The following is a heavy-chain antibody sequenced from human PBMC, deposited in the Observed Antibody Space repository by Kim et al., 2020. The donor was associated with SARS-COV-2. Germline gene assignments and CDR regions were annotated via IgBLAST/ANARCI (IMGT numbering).Heavy chain of an antibody. V-gene: IGHV4-4*06. D-gene: IGHD3-10*01. CDR3: ARDSASNWFDP. CDR2: T. Sequence: TEHNPSLSGRVTMALDTSKSQVSLKLSSVTAADTAVYYCARDSASNWFDPWGQGTLVAVSS. J-gene: IGHJ5*02.